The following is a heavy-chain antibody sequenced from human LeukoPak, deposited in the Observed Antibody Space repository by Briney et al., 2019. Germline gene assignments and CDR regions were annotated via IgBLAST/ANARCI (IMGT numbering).Heavy chain of an antibody. D-gene: IGHD3-10*01. Sequence: PGGSLRLSCAASGFTFNTLAMSWVRQAPGKGLEWVSAINARGFITYYADSVKGRFTISRDNSKNTLFLQMNSLSVEDTAVYYCVRGGGSFDSWGQGTLVTVSS. J-gene: IGHJ4*02. CDR2: INARGFIT. CDR3: VRGGGSFDS. CDR1: GFTFNTLA. V-gene: IGHV3-23*01.